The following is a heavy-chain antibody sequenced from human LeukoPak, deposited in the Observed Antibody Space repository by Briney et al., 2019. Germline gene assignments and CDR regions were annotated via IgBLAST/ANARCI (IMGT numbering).Heavy chain of an antibody. CDR1: GGSFSGYY. J-gene: IGHJ4*02. D-gene: IGHD6-19*01. V-gene: IGHV4-34*01. CDR2: INHSGST. Sequence: SETLSLTCAVYGGSFSGYYWSWIRRPPGKGLEWIGEINHSGSTNYNPSLKSRVTISVDTSKNQFSLKLSSVTAADTAVYCCARKSVMSSGWYLGYWGQGTLVTVSS. CDR3: ARKSVMSSGWYLGY.